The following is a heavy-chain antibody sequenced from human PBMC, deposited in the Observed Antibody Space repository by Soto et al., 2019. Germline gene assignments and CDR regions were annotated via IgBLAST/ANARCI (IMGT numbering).Heavy chain of an antibody. V-gene: IGHV4-30-4*01. CDR1: GDSISTYDYY. CDR3: ARGIGVFDS. D-gene: IGHD3-10*01. Sequence: SETLSLTCTVSGDSISTYDYYWSWFRQPPGEGLQWIGYIYYSGTTYYNPSLKSRVTLSMDTSKNQFSLRLSSVTAADTAVYYCARGIGVFDSWGQGTLVTVSS. J-gene: IGHJ4*02. CDR2: IYYSGTT.